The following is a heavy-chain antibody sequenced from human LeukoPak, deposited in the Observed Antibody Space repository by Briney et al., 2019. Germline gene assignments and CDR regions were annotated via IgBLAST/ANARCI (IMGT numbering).Heavy chain of an antibody. Sequence: PSETLSLTCTVSGGSISSYYWSWIRQPPGKGLEWIGYIYYSGSTNYNPSLKSRVTISVDTSKNQFSLKLSSVTAVDTAVYYCARAGSSGWYIDYWGQGTLVTVSS. V-gene: IGHV4-59*01. CDR3: ARAGSSGWYIDY. J-gene: IGHJ4*02. D-gene: IGHD6-19*01. CDR2: IYYSGST. CDR1: GGSISSYY.